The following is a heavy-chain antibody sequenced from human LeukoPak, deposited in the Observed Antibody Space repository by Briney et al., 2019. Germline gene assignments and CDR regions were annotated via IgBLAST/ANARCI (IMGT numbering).Heavy chain of an antibody. CDR1: GFTFSSYG. CDR3: ARGGRDGYNYVDY. Sequence: GGSLRLSCAASGFTFSSYGMHWVRQAPGKGLEWVAVIWYDGGNKYYADSVKGRFTISRDNSKNTLYLQMNSLRAEDTAVYYCARGGRDGYNYVDYWGQGTLVTVSS. CDR2: IWYDGGNK. D-gene: IGHD5-24*01. J-gene: IGHJ4*02. V-gene: IGHV3-33*01.